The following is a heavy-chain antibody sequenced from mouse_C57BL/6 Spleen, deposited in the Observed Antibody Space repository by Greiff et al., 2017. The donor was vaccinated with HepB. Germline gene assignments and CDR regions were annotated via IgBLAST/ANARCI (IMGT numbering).Heavy chain of an antibody. CDR3: TRYGYDAAY. CDR1: GFNIKDDY. D-gene: IGHD2-2*01. J-gene: IGHJ3*01. V-gene: IGHV14-4*01. CDR2: IDPENGDT. Sequence: EVQGVESGAELVRPGASVKLSCTASGFNIKDDYMHWVKQRPEQGLEWIGWIDPENGDTEYASKFQGKATITADTSSNTAYLQLSSLTSEDTAVYYCTRYGYDAAYWGQGTLVTVSA.